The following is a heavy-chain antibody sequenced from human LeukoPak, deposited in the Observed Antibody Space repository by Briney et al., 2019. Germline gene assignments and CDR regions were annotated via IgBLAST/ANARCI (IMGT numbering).Heavy chain of an antibody. J-gene: IGHJ6*03. V-gene: IGHV3-7*01. CDR1: GFTFSSYS. Sequence: GGSLRLSCAASGFTFSSYSMSWVRQAPGKGLEWVANIKQDGSEKYYVDSVKGRFTISRDNAKNSLYLQMNSLRAEDTAVYYCASVGAAAGYYYYYMDVWGKGTTVTVSS. CDR2: IKQDGSEK. D-gene: IGHD6-13*01. CDR3: ASVGAAAGYYYYYMDV.